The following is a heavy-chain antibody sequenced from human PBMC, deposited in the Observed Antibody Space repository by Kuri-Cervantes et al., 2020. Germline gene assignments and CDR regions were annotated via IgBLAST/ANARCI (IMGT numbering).Heavy chain of an antibody. V-gene: IGHV4-59*12. J-gene: IGHJ4*02. CDR3: ARERGYDYIWGSYRRCIFDY. CDR1: GGSISSYY. Sequence: SETLSLTCTVSGGSISSYYWSWIRQPPGKGLEWIGYIYYSGSTYYNPSLKSRVTISVDTSKNQFSLKLSSVTAADTAVYYCARERGYDYIWGSYRRCIFDYWGQGTLVTVSS. CDR2: IYYSGST. D-gene: IGHD3-16*02.